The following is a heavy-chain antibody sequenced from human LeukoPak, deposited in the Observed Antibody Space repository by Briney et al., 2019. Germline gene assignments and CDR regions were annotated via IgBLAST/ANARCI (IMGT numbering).Heavy chain of an antibody. CDR2: ISYDGSNK. V-gene: IGHV3-30*04. CDR1: GFTFSSYA. J-gene: IGHJ4*02. Sequence: GGSLRLSCAASGFTFSSYAMHWVRQAPGKGLEWVAVISYDGSNKYYADSVKGRFTISRDNSKNTLYLQMNSLRAEDTAVYYCARGVYSGHYLSRQDYFDYWGQGTLVTVSS. D-gene: IGHD4-23*01. CDR3: ARGVYSGHYLSRQDYFDY.